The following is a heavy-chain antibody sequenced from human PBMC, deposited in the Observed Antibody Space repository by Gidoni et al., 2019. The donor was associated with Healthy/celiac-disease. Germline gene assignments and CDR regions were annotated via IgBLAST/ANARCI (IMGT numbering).Heavy chain of an antibody. D-gene: IGHD3-22*01. CDR2: IYPGDSDT. V-gene: IGHV5-51*01. CDR3: ARRSSLDYYGSSGYHYYYYGMDV. J-gene: IGHJ6*02. Sequence: EVQLVQSGSEVTKPGASLKISCKGSGYSFTSYWIGWVPQMPGKGLEWMGIIYPGDSDTRYSPSFQGQVTISADKSISTAYLQWSSLKASDTAMYYCARRSSLDYYGSSGYHYYYYGMDVWGQGTTVTVSS. CDR1: GYSFTSYW.